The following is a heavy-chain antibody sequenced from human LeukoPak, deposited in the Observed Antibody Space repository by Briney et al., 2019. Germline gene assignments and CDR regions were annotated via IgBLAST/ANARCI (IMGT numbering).Heavy chain of an antibody. D-gene: IGHD3-10*01. Sequence: SETLSLTCAVYGGSFSGYYWSWIRQPPGKGLEWIGEINHSGSTNYNPSLKSRVTISVDTSKNQFSLKLSSVTAADTAVYYCARNYYGSGSVGDYWGQGTLVTVSS. CDR3: ARNYYGSGSVGDY. CDR2: INHSGST. CDR1: GGSFSGYY. V-gene: IGHV4-34*01. J-gene: IGHJ4*02.